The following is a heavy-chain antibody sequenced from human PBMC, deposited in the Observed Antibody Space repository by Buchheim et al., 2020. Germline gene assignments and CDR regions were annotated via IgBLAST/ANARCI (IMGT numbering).Heavy chain of an antibody. J-gene: IGHJ1*01. D-gene: IGHD3-22*01. V-gene: IGHV3-30*04. CDR1: GFTFSSYA. CDR2: ISYDGNNK. Sequence: QVQLVESGGGVVQPGRSLRLSCSASGFTFSSYALHWVRQAPGKGLEWVAVISYDGNNKYDVDSVKGRFTISRANSNNTLNLLMNSLRAADTAVYYCANGRVYDDNSGDFQHWGQGTL. CDR3: ANGRVYDDNSGDFQH.